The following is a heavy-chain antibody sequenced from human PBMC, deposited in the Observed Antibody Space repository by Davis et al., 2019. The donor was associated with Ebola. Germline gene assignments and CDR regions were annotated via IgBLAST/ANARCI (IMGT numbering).Heavy chain of an antibody. V-gene: IGHV3-73*01. J-gene: IGHJ4*02. CDR3: TSRPTLVATDY. D-gene: IGHD5-12*01. CDR1: GFTFSGSA. CDR2: IRSKANSYAT. Sequence: GESLKISCAASGFTFSGSAMHWVRQASGKGLEWVGRIRSKANSYATAYAASVKGRFTISRDDSKNTAYLQMNSLKTEDTAVYYCTSRPTLVATDYWDQGTLVTVSS.